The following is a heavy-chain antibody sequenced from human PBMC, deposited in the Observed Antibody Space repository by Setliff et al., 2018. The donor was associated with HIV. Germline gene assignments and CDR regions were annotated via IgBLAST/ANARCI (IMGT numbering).Heavy chain of an antibody. Sequence: SETLSLTCAVSGGSVSSPSYYWGWIRQPPGKGLEWIGSVYHSGITFKNPSLKSRVSISVDRSGNQFSLRLTSVTAADTAVYYCATCRHRPSNWFDPWGQGTVVTVSS. CDR1: GGSVSSPSYY. J-gene: IGHJ5*02. V-gene: IGHV4-39*07. CDR3: ATCRHRPSNWFDP. CDR2: VYHSGIT.